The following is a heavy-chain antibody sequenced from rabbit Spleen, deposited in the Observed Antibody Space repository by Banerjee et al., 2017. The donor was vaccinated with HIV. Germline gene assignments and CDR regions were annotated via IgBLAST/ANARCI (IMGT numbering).Heavy chain of an antibody. V-gene: IGHV1S40*01. J-gene: IGHJ4*01. CDR2: IYSISGSA. Sequence: QSLEESGGDLVKPGASLTLTCTASGFDFSTNYWISWVRQAPGKGLEWIGCIYSISGSAYYASWAKGRFTISKTSSTTVTLQMTSLTAADTATYFCASAYSDIYFDLWGPGTLVTVS. CDR1: GFDFSTNYW. D-gene: IGHD6-1*01. CDR3: ASAYSDIYFDL.